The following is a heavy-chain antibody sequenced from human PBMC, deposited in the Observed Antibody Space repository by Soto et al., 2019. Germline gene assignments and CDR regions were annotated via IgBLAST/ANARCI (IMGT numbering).Heavy chain of an antibody. CDR3: ARGWGYFDSSGFPYLYAMDV. CDR2: IKEDGSEK. CDR1: GFTFSTYW. Sequence: GGSLRFSCAASGFTFSTYWMSWVRQAPGKGLEWVANIKEDGSEKYYVDSVEGRFTISRDNAKNSLYLQMTSLRAEDTALYYCARGWGYFDSSGFPYLYAMDVWGQGTTVTVS. V-gene: IGHV3-7*01. J-gene: IGHJ6*02. D-gene: IGHD3-22*01.